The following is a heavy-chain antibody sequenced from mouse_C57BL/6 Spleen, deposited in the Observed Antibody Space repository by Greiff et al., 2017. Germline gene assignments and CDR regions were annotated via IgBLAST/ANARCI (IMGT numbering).Heavy chain of an antibody. CDR2: INPGSGGT. V-gene: IGHV1-54*01. Sequence: VQVVESGAELVRPGTSVKVSCKASGYAFTNYLIEWVKQRPGQGLEWIGVINPGSGGTNYNEKFKGKATLTADKSSSTAYMQLSSLTSEDSAVYFCARAYYSNYGDYWGQGTTLTVSS. D-gene: IGHD2-5*01. CDR1: GYAFTNYL. J-gene: IGHJ2*01. CDR3: ARAYYSNYGDY.